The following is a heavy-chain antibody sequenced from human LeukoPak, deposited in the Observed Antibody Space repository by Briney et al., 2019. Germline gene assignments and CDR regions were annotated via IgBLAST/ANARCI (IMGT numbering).Heavy chain of an antibody. CDR1: GLTFNTYS. D-gene: IGHD6-13*01. V-gene: IGHV3-48*01. J-gene: IGHJ3*02. CDR3: ARDQHYAFDM. Sequence: GGSLRLSCAASGLTFNTYSMIWFRQAPGKGLEWISYIRDSTAIDYADSVRGRFTISRDNAENSLYLQMNSLRAEDTAVYYCARDQHYAFDMWGQGTMVTVSS. CDR2: IRDSTAI.